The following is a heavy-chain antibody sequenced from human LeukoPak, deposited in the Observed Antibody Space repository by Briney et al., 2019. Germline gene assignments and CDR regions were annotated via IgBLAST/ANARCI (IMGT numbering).Heavy chain of an antibody. CDR1: GFTFSSYG. CDR3: AKSPRQGYFDL. Sequence: PGGSLRLSCAASGFTFSSYGMHWVRQAPGKGLEWVANIKQDGSEKYYVDSVKGRFTISRDNAKNSLYLQMNSLRAEDTAVYYCAKSPRQGYFDLWGRGTLVTVSS. J-gene: IGHJ2*01. CDR2: IKQDGSEK. V-gene: IGHV3-7*03.